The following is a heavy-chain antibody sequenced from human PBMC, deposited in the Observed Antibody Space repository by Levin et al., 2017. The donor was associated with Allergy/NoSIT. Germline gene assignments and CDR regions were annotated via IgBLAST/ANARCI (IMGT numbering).Heavy chain of an antibody. Sequence: SQTLSLTCTVSGGSISSYYWSWIRQPPGKGLEWIGYIYYSGSTNYNPSLKSRVTISVDTSKNQFSLKLSSVTAADTAVYYCARRDSSSLAWGYFDYWGQGTLVTVSS. J-gene: IGHJ4*02. CDR3: ARRDSSSLAWGYFDY. V-gene: IGHV4-59*08. CDR2: IYYSGST. CDR1: GGSISSYY. D-gene: IGHD6-6*01.